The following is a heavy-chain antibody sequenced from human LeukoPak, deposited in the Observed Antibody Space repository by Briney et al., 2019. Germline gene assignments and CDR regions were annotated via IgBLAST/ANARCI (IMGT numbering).Heavy chain of an antibody. CDR1: GGSISSSDYL. V-gene: IGHV4-39*01. CDR2: FYYNGVT. D-gene: IGHD3-16*01. Sequence: PSETLSLTCTVSGGSISSSDYLWAWVRQPPGTGLEWIGDFYYNGVTSYDPSLKSRVTISVDTSKNQFSLNLTSVTAADTAVYHCVRRNYVSGRIDPWGQGTLVTVSS. CDR3: VRRNYVSGRIDP. J-gene: IGHJ5*02.